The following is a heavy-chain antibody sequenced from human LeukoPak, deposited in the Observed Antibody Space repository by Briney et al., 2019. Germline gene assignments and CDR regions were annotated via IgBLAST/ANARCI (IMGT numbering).Heavy chain of an antibody. CDR2: ISAYNGNT. CDR1: GYTFTSYG. V-gene: IGHV1-18*01. CDR3: ARAPRDIVLMVYAIYFDY. D-gene: IGHD2-8*01. J-gene: IGHJ4*02. Sequence: ASVKVSCKASGYTFTSYGISWVRQAPGQGLEWMGWISAYNGNTNYAQKLQGRVTMTTDTSTSIAYMELRSLRSDDTAVYYCARAPRDIVLMVYAIYFDYWGQGTLVTVSS.